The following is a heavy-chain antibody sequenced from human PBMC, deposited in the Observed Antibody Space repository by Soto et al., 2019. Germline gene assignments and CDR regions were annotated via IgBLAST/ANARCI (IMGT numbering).Heavy chain of an antibody. Sequence: GGSLRLPCAASGFTFSSYAMGWVRQAPGKGPEWVSAISGSGGSTYYADSVKGRFIISRDNSKNTLYLQMNSLRAEDTAVYYCAKDPCGGDCYSDYWGQGTLVTVSS. V-gene: IGHV3-23*01. D-gene: IGHD2-21*02. CDR3: AKDPCGGDCYSDY. J-gene: IGHJ4*02. CDR2: ISGSGGST. CDR1: GFTFSSYA.